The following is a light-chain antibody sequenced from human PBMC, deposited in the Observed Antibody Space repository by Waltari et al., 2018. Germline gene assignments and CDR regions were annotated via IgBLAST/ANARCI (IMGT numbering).Light chain of an antibody. J-gene: IGKJ2*01. CDR2: LGS. V-gene: IGKV2-28*01. Sequence: DIVMTQSPLSLPVTPGEPASISCRSSQSLLYSNGYNYLDWYLQKPGQSPQLLIYLGSNRASGVPDRLSGSGSGTDFTLRISRMEAEDVGVYYCVQSLELPYTFGQGTKLEI. CDR1: QSLLYSNGYNY. CDR3: VQSLELPYT.